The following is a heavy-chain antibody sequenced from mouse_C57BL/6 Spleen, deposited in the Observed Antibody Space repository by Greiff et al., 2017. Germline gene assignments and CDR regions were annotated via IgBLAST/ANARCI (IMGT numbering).Heavy chain of an antibody. J-gene: IGHJ4*01. CDR1: GFNIKDYY. Sequence: VQLQQSGAELVRPGASVKLSCTASGFNIKDYYMHWVKQRPEQGLEWIGRIDPDDGDTEYAPKFQGKATMTADTSSNTAYLQLSSLTSEDTAVYYCTNGASLYAMDYWGQGTSVTVSS. CDR3: TNGASLYAMDY. V-gene: IGHV14-1*01. CDR2: IDPDDGDT. D-gene: IGHD6-1*01.